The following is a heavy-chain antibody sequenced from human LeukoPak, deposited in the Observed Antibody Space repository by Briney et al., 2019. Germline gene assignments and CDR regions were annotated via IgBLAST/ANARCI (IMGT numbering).Heavy chain of an antibody. CDR2: ISWDGGST. V-gene: IGHV3-43*01. J-gene: IGHJ6*03. CDR3: AKDKELYWGDYMDV. Sequence: PGGSLRLSCAASGFTFDDYTMHWVRQAPGKGLEWVSLISWDGGSTYYADSVKGGFTISRDNSKNSLYLQMNSLRTEDTALYYCAKDKELYWGDYMDVWGKGTTVTVSS. D-gene: IGHD7-27*01. CDR1: GFTFDDYT.